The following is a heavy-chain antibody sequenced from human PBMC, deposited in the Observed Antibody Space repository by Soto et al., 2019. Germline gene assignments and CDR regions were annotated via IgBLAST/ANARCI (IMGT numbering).Heavy chain of an antibody. D-gene: IGHD3-10*01. Sequence: PSETLSLTCTVSGGSISSGDCYWSWIRQPPGKGLEWIGYIYYSGSTYYNPSLKSRVTISVDTSKNQFSLKLSSVTAADTAVYYCARAPGPPYFDYWGQGTLVTVYS. CDR1: GGSISSGDCY. CDR3: ARAPGPPYFDY. CDR2: IYYSGST. J-gene: IGHJ4*02. V-gene: IGHV4-30-4*01.